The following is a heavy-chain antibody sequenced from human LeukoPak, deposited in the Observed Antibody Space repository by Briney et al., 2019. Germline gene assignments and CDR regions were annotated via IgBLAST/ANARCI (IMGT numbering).Heavy chain of an antibody. Sequence: GASVKVSFEASGYTFTNYDINWVRQATGQWLEWMGWMNPNSGNTGYAQKFQGRVTMTRSTSISTAYMELSSLRFEDTAVYFCTRSVRNGHFDYWGQGTLVTVSS. CDR2: MNPNSGNT. D-gene: IGHD2-8*01. V-gene: IGHV1-8*01. J-gene: IGHJ4*02. CDR1: GYTFTNYD. CDR3: TRSVRNGHFDY.